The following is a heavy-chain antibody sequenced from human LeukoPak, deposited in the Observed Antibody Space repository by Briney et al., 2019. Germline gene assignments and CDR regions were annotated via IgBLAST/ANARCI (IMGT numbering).Heavy chain of an antibody. D-gene: IGHD6-19*01. Sequence: GGSLRLSCAASGFTFSSYAMSWVRQAPGKGLEWVSAISGSGGSTYYADSVKGRFTISRDNSKNTLYLQMNSLRAEDTAVYYCAKHVVAGIFLVYYFDYWGQGTLVAVSS. CDR1: GFTFSSYA. CDR2: ISGSGGST. CDR3: AKHVVAGIFLVYYFDY. J-gene: IGHJ4*02. V-gene: IGHV3-23*01.